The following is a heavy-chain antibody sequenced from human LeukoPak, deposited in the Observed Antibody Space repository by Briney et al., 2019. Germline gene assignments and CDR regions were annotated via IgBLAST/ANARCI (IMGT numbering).Heavy chain of an antibody. CDR3: ARGGSITIFTREAFDI. V-gene: IGHV1-46*01. CDR1: GYTFTSQY. CDR2: INPSGGST. J-gene: IGHJ3*02. D-gene: IGHD3-3*01. Sequence: GASVKVSCKASGYTFTSQYVHWVRQAPGRGLEWMGIINPSGGSTRYAQKFQGRVTMTRDTSTSTVYMELSSLRSEDTAVYYCARGGSITIFTREAFDIWGQGTMVTVSS.